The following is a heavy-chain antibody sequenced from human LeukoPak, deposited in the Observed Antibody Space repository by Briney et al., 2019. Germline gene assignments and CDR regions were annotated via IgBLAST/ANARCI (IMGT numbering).Heavy chain of an antibody. CDR3: ARVPVNIWENWFDP. Sequence: SETLSLTCTVSGGSTSSYYWGWIRQPPGRGLEWIGNIYYSGSAYYNPSLKSRVTISVDTSKNQFSLQLSSVTAADTAVYYCARVPVNIWENWFDPWGQGTLVTVSS. V-gene: IGHV4-39*07. CDR1: GGSTSSYY. CDR2: IYYSGSA. J-gene: IGHJ5*02. D-gene: IGHD1-26*01.